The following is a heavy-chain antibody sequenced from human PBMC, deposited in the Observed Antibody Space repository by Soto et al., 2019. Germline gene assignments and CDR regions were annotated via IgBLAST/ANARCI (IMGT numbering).Heavy chain of an antibody. CDR1: GGSFSGYY. Sequence: SETLSLTCAVYGGSFSGYYWSWIHQPPGKGLEWIGGINHSGSTNQNPSLKTRVTMSVDTSKNQFSLRLTSVTAADTAVYYCARGITMMGAVQVDALDSWGLGTQVTVSS. D-gene: IGHD3-22*01. CDR3: ARGITMMGAVQVDALDS. J-gene: IGHJ4*02. V-gene: IGHV4-34*01. CDR2: INHSGST.